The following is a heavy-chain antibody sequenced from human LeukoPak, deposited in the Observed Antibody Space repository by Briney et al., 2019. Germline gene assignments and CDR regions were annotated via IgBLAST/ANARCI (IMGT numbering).Heavy chain of an antibody. Sequence: GGSLRLSCAASGFTFNTYAMTWVRQAPGMGLEWVSGISGSGSNAYYAGSVKGRFTISRDNSKNTLYLQMNSLRVEDTALYYCAKGLQRWIQLPDYWGQGTLVTVSS. CDR1: GFTFNTYA. CDR2: ISGSGSNA. V-gene: IGHV3-23*01. D-gene: IGHD5-24*01. CDR3: AKGLQRWIQLPDY. J-gene: IGHJ4*02.